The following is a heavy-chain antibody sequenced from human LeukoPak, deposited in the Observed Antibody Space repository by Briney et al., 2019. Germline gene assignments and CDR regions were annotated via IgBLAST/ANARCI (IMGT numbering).Heavy chain of an antibody. V-gene: IGHV3-43D*03. D-gene: IGHD3-22*01. CDR1: GFTFDDYA. J-gene: IGHJ4*02. CDR2: ISWDGGGT. Sequence: PGGSLRLSCAASGFTFDDYAMHWVRQAPGKGLEWVSLISWDGGGTYYADSVKGRFTISRDNSKNSLYLQMNSLRAEDTALYYCAKETLTDSSGYYYPYFDYWGQGTLVTVSS. CDR3: AKETLTDSSGYYYPYFDY.